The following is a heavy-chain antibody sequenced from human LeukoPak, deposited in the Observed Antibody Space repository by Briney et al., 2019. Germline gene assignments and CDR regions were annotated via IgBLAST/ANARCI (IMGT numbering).Heavy chain of an antibody. CDR3: ATSESQTKFDY. V-gene: IGHV5-51*01. CDR1: GYIFTTYW. J-gene: IGHJ4*02. CDR2: IFPGDSDT. D-gene: IGHD1/OR15-1a*01. Sequence: GESLRISCKGSGYIFTTYWIGWVRQMPGKGLEWMGIIFPGDSDTIYSPSFQGQVTISADKSINTAYLQWSSLKASDTAMYYCATSESQTKFDYWGQGTLVTASS.